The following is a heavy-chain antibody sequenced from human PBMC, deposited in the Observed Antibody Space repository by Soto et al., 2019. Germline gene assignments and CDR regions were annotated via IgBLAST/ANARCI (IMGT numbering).Heavy chain of an antibody. D-gene: IGHD6-19*01. J-gene: IGHJ4*02. V-gene: IGHV3-48*01. Sequence: EVRLVESGGDLVQPGGSLRLSCIGSGFTFNTYSMNWVRQAPRKGLEWVSYISSGSKSIYYADSVTGRFTVSRDDAKNSMCLQMNSLRAEDTARYYCGGGVTGWYFEYWGPGTLVTVSS. CDR2: ISSGSKSI. CDR1: GFTFNTYS. CDR3: GGGVTGWYFEY.